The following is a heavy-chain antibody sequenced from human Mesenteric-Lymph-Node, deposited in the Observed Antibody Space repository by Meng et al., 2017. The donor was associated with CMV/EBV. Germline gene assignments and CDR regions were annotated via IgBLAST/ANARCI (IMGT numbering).Heavy chain of an antibody. CDR2: SRNKDHSYTT. CDR1: SDHF. D-gene: IGHD2-2*01. V-gene: IGHV3-72*01. Sequence: SDHFVDWVRQTPGKGLEWIARSRNKDHSYTTEYAAPVKGRFTISREDSRNSLSLQMNSLKTEDTAIYYCVRVRYCGKTCWRSDDSWGQGTLVTVSS. J-gene: IGHJ5*02. CDR3: VRVRYCGKTCWRSDDS.